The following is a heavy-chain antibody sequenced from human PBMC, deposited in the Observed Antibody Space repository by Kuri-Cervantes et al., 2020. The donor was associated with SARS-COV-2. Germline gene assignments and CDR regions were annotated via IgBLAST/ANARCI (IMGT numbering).Heavy chain of an antibody. D-gene: IGHD2-8*02. J-gene: IGHJ4*02. CDR1: GFTFSSYS. CDR2: ISSSSSYI. Sequence: GESLKISCAASGFTFSSYSMNWVRQAPGKGLEWVSSISSSSSYIYYADSVKGRFTISRDNAKNSLYLQMNSLRAEDTAVYYCARTSTWSIYIDYWGQGTLVTVSS. CDR3: ARTSTWSIYIDY. V-gene: IGHV3-21*01.